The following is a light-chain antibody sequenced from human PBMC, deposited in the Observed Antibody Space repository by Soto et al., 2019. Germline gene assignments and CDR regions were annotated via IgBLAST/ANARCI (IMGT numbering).Light chain of an antibody. V-gene: IGLV1-51*01. CDR3: GSWDSSLSAYV. Sequence: QSVLTQPPSVSAAPGQKVTISCPGSSSNIGGNSVSWYQQLPGNAPKLLIYDDNKRPSGIPDRFSGSKSGTSATLGITGFQTGDEADYYCGSWDSSLSAYVFGTGTKAPS. J-gene: IGLJ1*01. CDR1: SSNIGGNS. CDR2: DDN.